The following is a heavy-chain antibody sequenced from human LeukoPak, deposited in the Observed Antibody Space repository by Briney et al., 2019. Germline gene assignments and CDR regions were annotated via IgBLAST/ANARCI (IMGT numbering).Heavy chain of an antibody. CDR2: ISWNSGDI. Sequence: GGSLRLSCTVSGFKFDDYAMHWVRQVPGQGLEWPSAISWNSGDIGYAAAVKGRFTISRDNAKRSLYLQMNSLRLDDSALYYYARDRDENWGLSDFDSWGQGTLVTVSS. V-gene: IGHV3-9*01. D-gene: IGHD7-27*01. CDR3: ARDRDENWGLSDFDS. J-gene: IGHJ4*02. CDR1: GFKFDDYA.